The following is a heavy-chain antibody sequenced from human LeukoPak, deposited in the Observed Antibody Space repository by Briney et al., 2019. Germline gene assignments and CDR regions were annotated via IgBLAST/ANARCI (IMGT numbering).Heavy chain of an antibody. CDR1: GFTVSSNY. CDR3: ARDIFVGASNY. CDR2: IYSGGST. D-gene: IGHD1-26*01. J-gene: IGHJ4*02. Sequence: PGGSLRLSCAASGFTVSSNYMSWVRQAPGKGLEWVSVIYSGGSTYYADSVKGRFTISRDNSKNTLYLQMNSLRAEDTAVYYCARDIFVGASNYWGQGTLVTVSS. V-gene: IGHV3-53*01.